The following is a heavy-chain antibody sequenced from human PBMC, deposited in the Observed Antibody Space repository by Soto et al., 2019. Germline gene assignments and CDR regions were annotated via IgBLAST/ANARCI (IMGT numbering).Heavy chain of an antibody. J-gene: IGHJ6*02. CDR2: IIPIFGTA. CDR1: GGTFSSYA. V-gene: IGHV1-69*06. CDR3: ARDRYSSSWYVYYYGMDV. Sequence: SVKVSCKASGGTFSSYAISWVRQAPGQGLEWMGGIIPIFGTANYAQKFQGRVTITADKSMSTAYMELSSLRSEDTAVYYCARDRYSSSWYVYYYGMDVWGQGPTVTVYS. D-gene: IGHD6-13*01.